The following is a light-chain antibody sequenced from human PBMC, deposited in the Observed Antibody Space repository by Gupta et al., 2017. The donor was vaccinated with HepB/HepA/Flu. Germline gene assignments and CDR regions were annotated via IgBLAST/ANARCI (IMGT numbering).Light chain of an antibody. CDR2: NTN. Sequence: QTVVTQEPPFSVSPVFTFTLTCGLSSGSVSTRHYSSWYQQNPGQAPTMLIYNTNTRSSGVPDRFSGSMLGNNAALTITGHQAEDEADYYCVSYTGSSSWVFGGGTKLTVL. J-gene: IGLJ3*02. CDR1: SGSVSTRHY. CDR3: VSYTGSSSWV. V-gene: IGLV8-61*01.